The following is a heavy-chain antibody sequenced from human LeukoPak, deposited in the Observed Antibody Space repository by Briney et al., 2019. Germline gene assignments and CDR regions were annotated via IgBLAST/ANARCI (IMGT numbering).Heavy chain of an antibody. CDR2: IYYSGST. J-gene: IGHJ5*02. CDR3: AIWRGLGYCSSTSCFRFDP. V-gene: IGHV4-59*01. Sequence: SETLSLTCTVSAGSISSYYWSWIRQPPGKGLEWIGYIYYSGSTNYNPSLKSRVTISVDTSKNQFSLKLSSVTAADTAVYYCAIWRGLGYCSSTSCFRFDPWGQGTLVTVSS. CDR1: AGSISSYY. D-gene: IGHD2-2*01.